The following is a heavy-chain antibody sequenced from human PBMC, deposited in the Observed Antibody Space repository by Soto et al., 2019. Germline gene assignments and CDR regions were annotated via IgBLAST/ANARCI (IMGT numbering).Heavy chain of an antibody. D-gene: IGHD3-16*01. CDR1: GFTFSTSA. CDR2: ISLDYST. Sequence: EVHLLESGGDLVQPGGSLRLSCAGTGFTFSTSAMTWVRQAPGRGLEWVSHISLDYSTYYADFVKGRFTVSRDNSKNTLHLQMSSLRAEDTAVYYCAKHKGSRYAIDFWGQGTLVTVSP. J-gene: IGHJ4*02. V-gene: IGHV3-23*01. CDR3: AKHKGSRYAIDF.